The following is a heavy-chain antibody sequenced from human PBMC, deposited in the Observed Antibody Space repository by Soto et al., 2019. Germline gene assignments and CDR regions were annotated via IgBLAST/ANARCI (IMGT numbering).Heavy chain of an antibody. J-gene: IGHJ3*02. Sequence: QVQLQESGPGLVKPSQTLSLTCTVSGGSISSGGYYWSWIRQHPGKGLEWIGYIYYSGSTYYNPSLKSRVNIAVDTSKNQFSLKLSSVNAADTAVYYCARVNFKRYWNDAFDIWGQGTMVTVSS. V-gene: IGHV4-31*03. CDR3: ARVNFKRYWNDAFDI. CDR1: GGSISSGGYY. CDR2: IYYSGST. D-gene: IGHD2-15*01.